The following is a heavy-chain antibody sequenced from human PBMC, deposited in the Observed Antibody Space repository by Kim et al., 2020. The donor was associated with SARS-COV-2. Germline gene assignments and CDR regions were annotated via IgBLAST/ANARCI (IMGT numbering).Heavy chain of an antibody. CDR2: IYSGGSST. CDR1: GFTFSSYA. J-gene: IGHJ4*02. CDR3: AKGYGDYYFDY. V-gene: IGHV3-23*03. D-gene: IGHD4-17*01. Sequence: GGSLRLSCAASGFTFSSYAMSWVRQAPGKGLEWVSVIYSGGSSTYYADSVKGRFTISRDNSKNTLYLQMNSLRAEDTAVYYCAKGYGDYYFDYWGQGTLVTVSS.